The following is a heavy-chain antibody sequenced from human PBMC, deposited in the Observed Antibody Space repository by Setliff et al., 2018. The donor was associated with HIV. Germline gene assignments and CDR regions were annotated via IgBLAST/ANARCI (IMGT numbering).Heavy chain of an antibody. J-gene: IGHJ4*02. D-gene: IGHD1-1*01. V-gene: IGHV1-2*02. Sequence: ASVKXSCKASGXTXIDYXXXXVRQAPGQGLEWMGWIXPNNGDTNIPQRFRGRVTMTRDTSINTAYMELSGLRSDDTAVYYCARQLSNSLECWGQGTPVTVSS. CDR1: GXTXIDYX. CDR2: IXPNNGDT. CDR3: ARQLSNSLEC.